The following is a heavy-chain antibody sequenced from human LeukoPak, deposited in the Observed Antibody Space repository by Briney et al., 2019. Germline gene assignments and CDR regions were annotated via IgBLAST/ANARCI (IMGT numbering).Heavy chain of an antibody. CDR1: GFSFSTYA. CDR2: ISYDGSTK. V-gene: IGHV3-30-3*01. J-gene: IGHJ4*02. Sequence: GGSLRLSCAASGFSFSTYAMHWVRQAPGKGLEWVAVISYDGSTKYYGDSVKGRFTISSDNSKNTVYLQMNNLRTEDTAVYYCARDPSEDDHWGQGTLVTVSS. CDR3: ARDPSEDDH.